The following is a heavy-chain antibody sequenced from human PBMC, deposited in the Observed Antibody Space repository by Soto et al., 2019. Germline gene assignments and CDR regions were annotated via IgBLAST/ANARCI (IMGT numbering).Heavy chain of an antibody. CDR2: INPNSGGT. CDR3: ARDSSGWYFNVEYSGMDV. D-gene: IGHD6-19*01. V-gene: IGHV1-2*04. Sequence: GASVKVSCKASGYTFTGYYMHWVRQAPGQGLEWMGWINPNSGGTNYAQKFQGWVTMTRDTSISTAYMELSRLRSDDTAVYYCARDSSGWYFNVEYSGMDVWGQGTTVTVSS. CDR1: GYTFTGYY. J-gene: IGHJ6*02.